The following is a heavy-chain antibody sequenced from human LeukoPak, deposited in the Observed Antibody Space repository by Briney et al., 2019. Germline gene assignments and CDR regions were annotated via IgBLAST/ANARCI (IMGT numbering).Heavy chain of an antibody. J-gene: IGHJ4*02. V-gene: IGHV1-69*02. CDR1: GYTFTGYY. Sequence: GASVKVSCKASGYTFTGYYMHWVRQAPGQGLEWMGRIIPILGIANYAQKFQGRVTITADKSTSTAYMELSSLRSEDTAVYYCAVRGQYGIDYWGQGTLVTVSS. D-gene: IGHD4-11*01. CDR3: AVRGQYGIDY. CDR2: IIPILGIA.